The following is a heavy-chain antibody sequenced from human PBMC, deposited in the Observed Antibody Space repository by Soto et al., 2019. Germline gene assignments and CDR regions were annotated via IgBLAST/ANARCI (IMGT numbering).Heavy chain of an antibody. V-gene: IGHV4-31*03. Sequence: QVQLQESGPGLVKPSQTLSLTCTVSGGSISSGGYYWSWIRQHPGKGLEWIGYIYYSGSTYYHPSLKSRVTISVDTSKNQFALKLSSVTAAVTAVYDCARWKYSSSWFPAFDIWGQGTMVTVSS. CDR1: GGSISSGGYY. CDR3: ARWKYSSSWFPAFDI. CDR2: IYYSGST. J-gene: IGHJ3*02. D-gene: IGHD6-13*01.